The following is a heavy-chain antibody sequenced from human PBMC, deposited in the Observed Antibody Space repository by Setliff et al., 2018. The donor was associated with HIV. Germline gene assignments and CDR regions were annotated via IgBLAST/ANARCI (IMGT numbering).Heavy chain of an antibody. Sequence: SDTLSLTCTVSGGSITTTNSYWGWVRQSPGKGLEWIGAIYYRGSAYYNLALQSRVTLSVDTSKNSFSLHLTSVTAADTAVYFCARARGPPLPVLDFWGPGTLVTVSS. CDR3: ARARGPPLPVLDF. CDR1: GGSITTTNSY. CDR2: IYYRGSA. V-gene: IGHV4-39*07. D-gene: IGHD3-10*01. J-gene: IGHJ4*02.